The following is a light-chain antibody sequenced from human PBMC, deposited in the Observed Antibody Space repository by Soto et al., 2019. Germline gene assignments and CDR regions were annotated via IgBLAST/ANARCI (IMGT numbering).Light chain of an antibody. J-gene: IGLJ1*01. CDR3: AQYTSSSSA. CDR1: SIDVGSYNF. V-gene: IGLV2-14*01. CDR2: GGS. Sequence: QSVLNHHASVSGAPLQSITIICTGTSIDVGSYNFVPWNQQHPGKPPKLRFEGGSNRPSGFSSRFSGSKSGTTASLTISGLQAEKEADYYGAQYTSSSSAFGPGTKVTVL.